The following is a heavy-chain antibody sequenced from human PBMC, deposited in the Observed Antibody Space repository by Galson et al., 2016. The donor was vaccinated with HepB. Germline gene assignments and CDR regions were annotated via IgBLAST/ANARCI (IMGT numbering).Heavy chain of an antibody. V-gene: IGHV4-59*01. D-gene: IGHD5-12*01. CDR3: AREYSAFEY. J-gene: IGHJ4*02. CDR1: SGSISTYY. Sequence: LSLTCGVSSGSISTYYWHWIRPAPGKGLEWIGFIHYSGATYYNPSLMSRVTMSVDTSKNQFSLRLASVTTADTAVYYCAREYSAFEYWGPGIMVTVSS. CDR2: IHYSGAT.